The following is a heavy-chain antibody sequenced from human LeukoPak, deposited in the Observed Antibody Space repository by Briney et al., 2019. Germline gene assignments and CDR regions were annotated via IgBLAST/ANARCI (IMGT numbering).Heavy chain of an antibody. V-gene: IGHV3-23*01. Sequence: RGCLRLSCAPSGFSFTSYAMTWVRQAPQRGLQWASTISVSGENTYYADSVKGRFTISRDITKSTLYLQMNSLRDEDTALYYCAKYGSGTYYNGLHWGQGTLVTVSS. CDR2: ISVSGENT. CDR1: GFSFTSYA. J-gene: IGHJ4*02. CDR3: AKYGSGTYYNGLH. D-gene: IGHD3-10*01.